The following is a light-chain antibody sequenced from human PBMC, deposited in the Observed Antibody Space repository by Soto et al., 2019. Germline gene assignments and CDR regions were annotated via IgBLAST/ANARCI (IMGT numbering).Light chain of an antibody. J-gene: IGKJ4*01. CDR3: QQHANWPLT. Sequence: IVLTQSPGTLSLSPGERATLSCRASQSIGDYLAWYQHKPAQAPRLLIYEASTRATGIPARFSGSGSGTDFTLTISSLEPEDFAVYYCQQHANWPLTFGGGTKVDIK. CDR2: EAS. V-gene: IGKV3-11*01. CDR1: QSIGDY.